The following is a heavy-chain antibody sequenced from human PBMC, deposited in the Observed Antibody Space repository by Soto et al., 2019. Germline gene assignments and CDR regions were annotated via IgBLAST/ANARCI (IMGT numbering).Heavy chain of an antibody. D-gene: IGHD1-26*01. V-gene: IGHV1-69*01. J-gene: IGHJ4*02. CDR1: GGTFSSYA. Sequence: QVQLVQSGAEVKKPGSSVKVSCKASGGTFSSYAISWVRQAPGQGLEWMGGIIPIFGTANYAEKFQGRVTITADESTNTAYMELSRLRSEDTAVYYCASWEEGAPVGFDYWGQGTLVTVSS. CDR2: IIPIFGTA. CDR3: ASWEEGAPVGFDY.